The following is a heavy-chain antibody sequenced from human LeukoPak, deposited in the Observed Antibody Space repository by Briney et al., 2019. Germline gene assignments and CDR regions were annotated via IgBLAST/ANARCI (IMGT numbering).Heavy chain of an antibody. V-gene: IGHV3-23*01. CDR3: AKSRGRIVGATTPDY. J-gene: IGHJ4*02. Sequence: GGSLRLSCAASGFTLSSNAMSWVRQAPGKGLEWVSAISGSGGSTYYADSVKGRFTISRDNSKNTLYLQMNSLRAEDTAVYYCAKSRGRIVGATTPDYWGQGTLVTVSS. CDR2: ISGSGGST. CDR1: GFTLSSNA. D-gene: IGHD1-26*01.